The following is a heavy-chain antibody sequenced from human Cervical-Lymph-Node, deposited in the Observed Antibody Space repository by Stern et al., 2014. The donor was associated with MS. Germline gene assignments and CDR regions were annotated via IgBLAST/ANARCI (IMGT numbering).Heavy chain of an antibody. CDR1: GDSISSSNW. CDR3: VRALGSSSFRYWFDP. D-gene: IGHD6-13*01. V-gene: IGHV4-4*02. Sequence: VQLVESGPGLVKPSGTLSLTCAVSGDSISSSNWWSWVRQSPGKGLEGVGDIYHAGTTNYNSTLKSRLTISADNSKNQFSLQLTSETAADTAVYYCVRALGSSSFRYWFDPWGQGTLVIVSS. J-gene: IGHJ5*02. CDR2: IYHAGTT.